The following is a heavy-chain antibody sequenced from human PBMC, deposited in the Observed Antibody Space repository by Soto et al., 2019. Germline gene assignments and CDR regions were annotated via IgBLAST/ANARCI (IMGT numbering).Heavy chain of an antibody. CDR2: ISAYNGNT. J-gene: IGHJ3*01. CDR1: GYTFTSYG. Sequence: ASVKVSCKATGYTFTSYGISWVRQAPGQGLEGMGWISAYNGNTNYAQKLQGRVTMTTDTSTSTAYMELRSLRSDGTAVYYCARDYRSHVLVPDARVFYFCGQGTIVTVSS. CDR3: ARDYRSHVLVPDARVFYF. D-gene: IGHD2-2*01. V-gene: IGHV1-18*01.